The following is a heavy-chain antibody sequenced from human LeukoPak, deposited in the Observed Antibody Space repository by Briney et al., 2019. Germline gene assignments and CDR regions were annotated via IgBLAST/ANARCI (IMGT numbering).Heavy chain of an antibody. V-gene: IGHV1-18*01. CDR2: ISSYTRNT. Sequence: GASVKVSCKASGYTFISYDISWVRQAPGQGREWMGWISSYTRNTNHAQKLQGRVAMTTGTSTSTAYMELRSLSSDDTAVYYCGRNSSGDAFDVWGQGTMVTVSS. J-gene: IGHJ3*01. CDR1: GYTFISYD. D-gene: IGHD6-19*01. CDR3: GRNSSGDAFDV.